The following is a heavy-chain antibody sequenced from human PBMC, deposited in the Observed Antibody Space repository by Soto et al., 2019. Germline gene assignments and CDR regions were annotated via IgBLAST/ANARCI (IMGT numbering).Heavy chain of an antibody. J-gene: IGHJ6*03. CDR3: ARGKSYDILTGFYYYYMDV. Sequence: SETQSLTYTVAGGSSSSGGYYRSWISQHPGKGLEWIGYIYYSGSTYYNPSLKSRVTISVDTSKNQFSLKLSSVTAADTAVYYCARGKSYDILTGFYYYYMDVWGKGTTATVSS. V-gene: IGHV4-31*03. CDR1: GGSSSSGGYY. CDR2: IYYSGST. D-gene: IGHD3-9*01.